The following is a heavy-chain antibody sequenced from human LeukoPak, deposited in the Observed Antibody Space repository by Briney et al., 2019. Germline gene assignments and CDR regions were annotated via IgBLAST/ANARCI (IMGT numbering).Heavy chain of an antibody. Sequence: GGSLRLSCAASGFTFSSYSMNWVRQAPGKGLEWVSYISSSSSTIYYADSVKGRFTISRDNAKNSLYLQMNSLRAEDTAVYYCARDGVGYCSSTSCYMSDYWGQGTLVTVSP. CDR3: ARDGVGYCSSTSCYMSDY. CDR1: GFTFSSYS. CDR2: ISSSSSTI. V-gene: IGHV3-48*01. D-gene: IGHD2-2*02. J-gene: IGHJ4*02.